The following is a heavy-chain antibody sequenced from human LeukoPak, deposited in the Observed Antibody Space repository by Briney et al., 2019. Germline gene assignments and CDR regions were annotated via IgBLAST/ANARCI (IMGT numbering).Heavy chain of an antibody. J-gene: IGHJ3*01. V-gene: IGHV3-15*01. CDR2: IKSKISGGTT. D-gene: IGHD3-10*01. CDR1: GFTFTTYW. Sequence: GGSLRLSCAASGFTFTTYWMSWVRQAPGKGLEWVGRIKSKISGGTTDYAAPVKGRFTISRDDSKNTLYLQMNSLKTEDTAVYYCTTDAPYYYGSGTKTDAFDLWGQGTMVTVSS. CDR3: TTDAPYYYGSGTKTDAFDL.